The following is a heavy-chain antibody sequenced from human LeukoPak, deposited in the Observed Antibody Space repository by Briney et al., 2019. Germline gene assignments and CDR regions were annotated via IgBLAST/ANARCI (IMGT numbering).Heavy chain of an antibody. CDR1: GFIFNRHA. D-gene: IGHD3-22*01. J-gene: IGHJ4*02. CDR3: ARDMIMGGPPDYLDY. CDR2: IGYDGIHK. V-gene: IGHV3-30*04. Sequence: GGSLRLSCTTSGFIFNRHAFHWVRQAPGKGLEWVAVIGYDGIHKYYADSVKGRFTISRDDSKNTLYLQMDSLRTEDTAVHYCARDMIMGGPPDYLDYWGQGTLVTVSS.